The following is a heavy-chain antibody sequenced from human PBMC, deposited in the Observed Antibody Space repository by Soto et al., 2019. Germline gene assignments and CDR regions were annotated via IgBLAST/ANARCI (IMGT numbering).Heavy chain of an antibody. D-gene: IGHD3-10*01. J-gene: IGHJ6*02. CDR2: ISWNSDTI. V-gene: IGHV3-9*01. CDR1: VFTLDDYA. Sequence: PGGSLRLSCAASVFTLDDYAMHWVRQTPGKGLEWVSGISWNSDTIVYTDSVKGRFTISRDNAKNSLYLQMNSLRAEDTAFYYCAKDMRGVRSSYSYYYGMVVCGQRTTATVTS. CDR3: AKDMRGVRSSYSYYYGMVV.